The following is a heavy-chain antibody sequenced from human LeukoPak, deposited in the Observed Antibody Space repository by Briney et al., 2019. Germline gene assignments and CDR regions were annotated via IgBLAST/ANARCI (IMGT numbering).Heavy chain of an antibody. V-gene: IGHV4-39*01. D-gene: IGHD6-19*01. CDR1: GGSISSSNYY. J-gene: IGHJ4*02. CDR2: FYYSGRT. Sequence: SETLSLTCTVSGGSISSSNYYWGWIRQPPGKGLEWIGSFYYSGRTYYNPSLKSRVTISGDSSKNQFSLRLTSVTAADTAVYYCATGRTVAGKDYWGQGTLITVSS. CDR3: ATGRTVAGKDY.